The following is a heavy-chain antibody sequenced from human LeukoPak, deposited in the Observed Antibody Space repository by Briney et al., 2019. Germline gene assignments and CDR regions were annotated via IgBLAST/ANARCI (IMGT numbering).Heavy chain of an antibody. CDR3: SRGPSTTLTTF. V-gene: IGHV3-7*01. D-gene: IGHD4-17*01. CDR1: GFSFNTYW. CDR2: IKPDGDTT. Sequence: GGSLRLSCTASGFSFNTYWMTWVRQAPGKGLKWVANIKPDGDTTNYLDSVKGRFTISRDNAKSSLHLQMNGLTAEDTAVYYCSRGPSTTLTTFWGQGTMVTVSS. J-gene: IGHJ4*02.